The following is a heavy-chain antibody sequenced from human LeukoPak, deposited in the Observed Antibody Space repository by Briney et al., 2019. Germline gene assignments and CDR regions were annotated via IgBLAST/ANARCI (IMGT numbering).Heavy chain of an antibody. CDR2: VHTSGST. CDR3: ARYYDFWSGHTAFDV. Sequence: PSETLSLTCTVSDASITSGTYYWSWIRQPAGKGLEWIGRVHTSGSTNYNSSLKSRVTVSVDTSKSQFSLKLSSVTAADTAIYYCARYYDFWSGHTAFDVWGQGTMVTVSS. J-gene: IGHJ3*01. D-gene: IGHD3-3*01. CDR1: DASITSGTYY. V-gene: IGHV4-61*02.